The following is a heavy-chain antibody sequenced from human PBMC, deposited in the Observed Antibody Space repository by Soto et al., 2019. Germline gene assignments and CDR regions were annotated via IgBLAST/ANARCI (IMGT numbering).Heavy chain of an antibody. V-gene: IGHV3-64*01. J-gene: IGHJ6*03. Sequence: GSLRLSCAASGFTLSGYAMDWVRQAPGKGLEYVSGISSNGVGTYYANSVQGRFTISRDNSKNTVYLQMGSLRPEDMAVYYFARRASPDFYYMDGWGKGTTVTVSS. D-gene: IGHD2-15*01. CDR2: ISSNGVGT. CDR1: GFTLSGYA. CDR3: ARRASPDFYYMDG.